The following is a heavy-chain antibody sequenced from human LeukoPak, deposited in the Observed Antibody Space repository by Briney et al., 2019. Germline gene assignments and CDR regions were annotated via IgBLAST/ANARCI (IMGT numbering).Heavy chain of an antibody. D-gene: IGHD3-22*01. J-gene: IGHJ4*02. Sequence: ASVKVSCKASGYTFTSYYMHWVRQAPGQGLEWMGIINPSGGSTSYAQKFQGRVTMTRDMSTSTVYMELSSLRSEDTALYYCAKDRQPYYYDSSGYPNWGQGTLVTVSS. V-gene: IGHV1-46*01. CDR1: GYTFTSYY. CDR2: INPSGGST. CDR3: AKDRQPYYYDSSGYPN.